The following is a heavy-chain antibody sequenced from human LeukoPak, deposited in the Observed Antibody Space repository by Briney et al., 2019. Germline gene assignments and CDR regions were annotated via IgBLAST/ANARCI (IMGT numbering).Heavy chain of an antibody. V-gene: IGHV1-2*02. CDR2: INPNGGGT. CDR1: GYTFTGYY. Sequence: ASVKVSCKASGYTFTGYYMHWVRQAPGQGLEWMGWINPNGGGTNYAQKFQGRVTMTRDTSISTAYMELSSLRSEDTAVYYCARDSVGGGYCYSGGQGTLVTVSS. J-gene: IGHJ4*02. CDR3: ARDSVGGGYCYS. D-gene: IGHD2-21*02.